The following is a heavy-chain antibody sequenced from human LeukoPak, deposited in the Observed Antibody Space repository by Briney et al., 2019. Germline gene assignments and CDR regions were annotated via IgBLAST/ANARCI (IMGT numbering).Heavy chain of an antibody. CDR1: GLTFSRYG. D-gene: IGHD4-11*01. V-gene: IGHV3-30*02. CDR3: AKDPPSPDPYSNYLFDY. J-gene: IGHJ4*02. Sequence: GGSLRLSCAASGLTFSRYGMHWVRQAPGKGLEWVAYIRYDGSYKHYADSVKGRFTISRDNSKNTLYLQMNSLRGEDTAVYYCAKDPPSPDPYSNYLFDYWGQGTLVTVSS. CDR2: IRYDGSYK.